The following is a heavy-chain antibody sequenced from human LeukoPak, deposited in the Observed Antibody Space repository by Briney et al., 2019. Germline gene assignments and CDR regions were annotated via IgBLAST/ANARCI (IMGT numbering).Heavy chain of an antibody. Sequence: SVKVSCKASGYTFSSYAISWVRQAPGQGLEWMGGIIPIFGTANYAQKSQGRVTITADESTSTAYMELSSLRSEDTAVYYCARDNVNKRSTKGYYYYYYMDVWGKGTTVTVSS. V-gene: IGHV1-69*13. CDR1: GYTFSSYA. J-gene: IGHJ6*03. CDR2: IIPIFGTA. CDR3: ARDNVNKRSTKGYYYYYYMDV. D-gene: IGHD2-2*01.